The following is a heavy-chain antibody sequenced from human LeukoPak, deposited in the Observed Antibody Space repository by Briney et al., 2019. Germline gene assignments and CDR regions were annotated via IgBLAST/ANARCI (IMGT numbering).Heavy chain of an antibody. J-gene: IGHJ6*03. Sequence: GSLRLSCAASGFTLRSYSMNWVRQAPGKGLEWVSAISSSSSYIYYADSVKGRFTISRDNAKNSLYLQMNSLRAEDTAVYYCARELSWGILLAAMDVWGKGTTVTISS. D-gene: IGHD3-10*01. V-gene: IGHV3-21*01. CDR1: GFTLRSYS. CDR2: ISSSSSYI. CDR3: ARELSWGILLAAMDV.